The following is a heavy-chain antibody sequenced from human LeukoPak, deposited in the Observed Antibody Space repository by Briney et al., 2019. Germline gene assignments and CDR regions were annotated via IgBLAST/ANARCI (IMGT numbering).Heavy chain of an antibody. CDR2: INHSGST. Sequence: SETLPLTCAVYGGSFSGYYWSWIRQPPGKGLEWIGEINHSGSTNYNPSLKSRVTISVDTSKNQFSLKLSSVTAADTAVYYCARDSPITVAGTGMDVWGQGTTVTVSS. J-gene: IGHJ6*02. V-gene: IGHV4-34*01. D-gene: IGHD6-19*01. CDR1: GGSFSGYY. CDR3: ARDSPITVAGTGMDV.